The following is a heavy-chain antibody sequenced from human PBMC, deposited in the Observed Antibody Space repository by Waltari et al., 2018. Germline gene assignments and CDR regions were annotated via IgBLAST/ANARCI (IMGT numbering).Heavy chain of an antibody. V-gene: IGHV1-58*02. J-gene: IGHJ6*02. CDR2: IVVGSGNT. CDR1: GFTFTSSA. Sequence: QMQLVQSGPEVKKPGTSVKVSCKASGFTFTSSAMQWVRQARGQRLEWIGWIVVGSGNTNYAQKFQERVTITRDMSTSTAYMELSSLRSEDTAVYYCAAALIVVVPLGYYYYGMDVWGQGTTVIVSS. CDR3: AAALIVVVPLGYYYYGMDV. D-gene: IGHD3-22*01.